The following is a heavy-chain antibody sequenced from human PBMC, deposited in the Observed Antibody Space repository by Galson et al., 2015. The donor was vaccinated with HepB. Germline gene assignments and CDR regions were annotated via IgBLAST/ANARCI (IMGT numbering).Heavy chain of an antibody. CDR3: ARVYYDYVWGSYRYYDY. D-gene: IGHD3-16*02. V-gene: IGHV5-51*01. CDR1: GYSFSSYW. J-gene: IGHJ4*02. Sequence: QSGAEVKKPGESLKISCKGSGYSFSSYWIGWVRQMPGKGLEWMGIIYPGDSDTRYSPSFQGQVTISADKSINTAYLQWSSLKASDTAMYYCARVYYDYVWGSYRYYDYWGQGTLVTVSS. CDR2: IYPGDSDT.